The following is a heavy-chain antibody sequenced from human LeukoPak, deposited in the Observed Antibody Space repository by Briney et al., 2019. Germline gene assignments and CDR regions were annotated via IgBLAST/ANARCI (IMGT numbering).Heavy chain of an antibody. J-gene: IGHJ6*03. CDR2: IYTSGST. D-gene: IGHD2-2*01. V-gene: IGHV4-4*07. CDR1: GGSISSYY. CDR3: ARDGCSSTSCYDDYYYMDV. Sequence: SETLSLTCTVSGGSISSYYWSWIRQPPGKGLGWIGRIYTSGSTNYNPSLKSRVTISVDKSKNQFSLKLSSVTAADTAVYYCARDGCSSTSCYDDYYYMDVWGKGTTVTVS.